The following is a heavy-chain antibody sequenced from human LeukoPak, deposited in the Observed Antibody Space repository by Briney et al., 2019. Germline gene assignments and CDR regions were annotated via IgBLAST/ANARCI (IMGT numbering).Heavy chain of an antibody. CDR2: IIPIFGTA. CDR3: ARDRRPSIVGAMTFDY. CDR1: GYTFTDYY. D-gene: IGHD1-26*01. Sequence: SVKVSCKASGYTFTDYYIHWVRQAPGQGLEWMGGIIPIFGTANYAQKFQGRVTITADESTSTAYMELSSLRSEDTAVYYCARDRRPSIVGAMTFDYWGQGTLVTVSS. V-gene: IGHV1-69*13. J-gene: IGHJ4*02.